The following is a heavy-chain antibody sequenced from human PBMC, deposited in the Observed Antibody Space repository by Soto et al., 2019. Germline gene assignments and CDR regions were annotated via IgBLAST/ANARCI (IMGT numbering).Heavy chain of an antibody. CDR1: GGTFSSYA. D-gene: IGHD3-16*02. CDR2: IIPIFGTA. V-gene: IGHV1-69*13. Sequence: ASVKVSCKASGGTFSSYAISWVRQAPGQGLEWMGGIIPIFGTANYAQKFQGRVTITADESTSTAYMELSSLRSEDTAVYYCARGKALRLGELSLFMPSRPHYYYYCGMDVWGQGTTVTVSS. J-gene: IGHJ6*02. CDR3: ARGKALRLGELSLFMPSRPHYYYYCGMDV.